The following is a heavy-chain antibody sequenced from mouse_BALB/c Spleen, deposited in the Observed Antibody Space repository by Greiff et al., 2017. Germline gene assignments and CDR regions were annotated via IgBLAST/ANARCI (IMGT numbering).Heavy chain of an antibody. J-gene: IGHJ2*01. V-gene: IGHV5-12-1*01. CDR2: ISSGGGST. D-gene: IGHD3-3*01. CDR1: GFAFSSYD. CDR3: ERPHELGMDY. Sequence: EVHLVESGGGLVKPGGSLKLSCAASGFAFSSYDMSWVRQTPEKRLEWVAYISSGGGSTYYPDTVKGRFTISRDNAKNTLYLQMSSLKSEDTAMYYCERPHELGMDYWGQGTTLTVSS.